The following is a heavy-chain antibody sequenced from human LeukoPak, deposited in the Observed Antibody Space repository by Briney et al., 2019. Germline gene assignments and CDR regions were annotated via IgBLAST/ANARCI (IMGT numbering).Heavy chain of an antibody. CDR2: IWYDGSNK. V-gene: IGHV3-33*06. J-gene: IGHJ1*01. D-gene: IGHD3/OR15-3a*01. CDR1: GFTFSSYG. CDR3: AKGEFWTGQAEYFQH. Sequence: GRSLRLSCAASGFTFSSYGMHWVRQAPGKGLEWVAVIWYDGSNKYYGDSVKGRFTISRDNSKNTLYLQMNSLRAEDTAVYFCAKGEFWTGQAEYFQHWGQGTLVTVSS.